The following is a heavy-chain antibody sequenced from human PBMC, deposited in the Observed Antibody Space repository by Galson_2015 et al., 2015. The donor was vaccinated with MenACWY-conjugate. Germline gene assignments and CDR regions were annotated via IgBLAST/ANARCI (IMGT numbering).Heavy chain of an antibody. J-gene: IGHJ6*02. CDR3: ARHPPGGRGMDV. CDR1: GYNFIPYW. CDR2: ISPIDSRT. V-gene: IGHV5-51*01. Sequence: QSGAEVTKPGESLTISCKASGYNFIPYWIGWVRQVPGKGLEWVGLISPIDSRTRYSPAFEGRVTISADNSITTAYLQWNSLQASDTAMYYCARHPPGGRGMDVWGQGTTVTVSS. D-gene: IGHD1-26*01.